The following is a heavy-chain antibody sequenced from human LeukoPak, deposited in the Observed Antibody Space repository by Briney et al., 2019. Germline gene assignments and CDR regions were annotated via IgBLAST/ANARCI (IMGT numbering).Heavy chain of an antibody. CDR3: AKDLSRAVAADWFDP. CDR1: GFTFSNYD. V-gene: IGHV3-23*01. D-gene: IGHD6-19*01. Sequence: GGSLRLSCAASGFTFSNYDMSWVRQAPGKGLEWVSSISDSGSSTYYADSVKGRFTISRDNSKNTPYLQMTNLRAADTAVYYCAKDLSRAVAADWFDPWDQGSLVTVSS. CDR2: ISDSGSST. J-gene: IGHJ5*02.